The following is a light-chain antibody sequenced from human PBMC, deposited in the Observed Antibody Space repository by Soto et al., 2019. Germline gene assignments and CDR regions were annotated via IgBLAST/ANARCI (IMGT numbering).Light chain of an antibody. V-gene: IGKV3-15*01. CDR2: AAS. Sequence: EIVVTQSPDILSVSPGDRATLSCRASQSVSTNLAWYQQKPGQAPTLLIYAASTWATGIPARFTRSGSGTAFTLTISSLQSEDFAVYYCQEYSKWPLFTVSPGTRVDIK. J-gene: IGKJ3*01. CDR1: QSVSTN. CDR3: QEYSKWPLFT.